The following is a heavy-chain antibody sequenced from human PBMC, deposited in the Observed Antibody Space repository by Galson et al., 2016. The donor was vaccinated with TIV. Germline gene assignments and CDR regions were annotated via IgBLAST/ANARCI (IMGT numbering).Heavy chain of an antibody. V-gene: IGHV4-59*01. CDR1: GASNMSYF. J-gene: IGHJ6*02. CDR3: ARERRDYYYGMDV. Sequence: ETLSLTCTVSGASNMSYFWNWIRQAPGKGLEWIGYIYYNGPTNNSPSLKNRVTFSLDTSTNQVSLKLTSVHAADTAVYYCARERRDYYYGMDVWGQGTTVIVSS. CDR2: IYYNGPT.